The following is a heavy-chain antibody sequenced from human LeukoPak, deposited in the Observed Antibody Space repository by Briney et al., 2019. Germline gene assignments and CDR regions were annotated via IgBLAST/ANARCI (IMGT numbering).Heavy chain of an antibody. Sequence: ASVKVSCKASGYTFTGYYMHWVRQAPGQGLEWMGWINPNSGGTNYAQKFQGRVTMTRDTSISTAYMELSRLRSDDTAVYYCARMMYCSSTSCYLGGDYWGQGTLVTVSS. V-gene: IGHV1-2*02. D-gene: IGHD2-2*01. J-gene: IGHJ4*02. CDR2: INPNSGGT. CDR3: ARMMYCSSTSCYLGGDY. CDR1: GYTFTGYY.